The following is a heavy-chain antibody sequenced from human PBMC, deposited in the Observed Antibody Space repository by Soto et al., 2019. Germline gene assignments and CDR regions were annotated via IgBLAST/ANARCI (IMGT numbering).Heavy chain of an antibody. Sequence: GGSLRLSCAASGFTFSSYGMHWVRQAPGKGLEWVAVIWYDGSNKYYADSVKGRFTISRDNSKNTLYLQMNSLRAEDTAVYYCARDFSERFLEWLHYYYYGMAVWGQGTTVTVSS. CDR3: ARDFSERFLEWLHYYYYGMAV. D-gene: IGHD3-3*01. CDR2: IWYDGSNK. CDR1: GFTFSSYG. V-gene: IGHV3-33*01. J-gene: IGHJ6*02.